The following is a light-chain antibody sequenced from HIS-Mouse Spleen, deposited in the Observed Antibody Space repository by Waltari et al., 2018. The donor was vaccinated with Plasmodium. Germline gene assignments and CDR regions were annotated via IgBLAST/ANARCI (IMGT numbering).Light chain of an antibody. Sequence: DIQMTQSPSTLSESVGDRLTITCRASQSISSWLAWYQQKPGKAPKLLIYKASSLESGVPSRFSGSGSGTEFTLTISSLQPDDFATYYCQQYNSYSWTFGQGTKVEIK. V-gene: IGKV1-5*03. CDR2: KAS. CDR3: QQYNSYSWT. CDR1: QSISSW. J-gene: IGKJ1*01.